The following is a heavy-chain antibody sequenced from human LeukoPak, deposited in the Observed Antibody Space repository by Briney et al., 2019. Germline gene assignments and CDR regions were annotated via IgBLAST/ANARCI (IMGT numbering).Heavy chain of an antibody. CDR1: GGSFSGYY. Sequence: SETLSLTCAVYGGSFSGYYWSWIRQPPGKGLEWIGEINHSGSTNYNPSLKSRVTISVDTSKNRFSLKLSSVTAADTAVYYCARAPRKLGYCSGGSCYSGSWFDPWGQGTLVTVSS. J-gene: IGHJ5*02. CDR2: INHSGST. CDR3: ARAPRKLGYCSGGSCYSGSWFDP. D-gene: IGHD2-15*01. V-gene: IGHV4-34*01.